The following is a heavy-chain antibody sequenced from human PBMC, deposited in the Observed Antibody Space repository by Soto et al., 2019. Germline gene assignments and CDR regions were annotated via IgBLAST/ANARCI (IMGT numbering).Heavy chain of an antibody. D-gene: IGHD6-19*01. J-gene: IGHJ4*02. CDR3: ARGNGGWSPFDY. CDR1: GGYFSGYY. V-gene: IGHV4-34*01. CDR2: INHSGST. Sequence: QVQLQQWGGGLLKPSETLSLTCAVYGGYFSGYYWSWIRQPPGKGLEWIGEINHSGSTNYNPSLKSRVTISVDTSKNQFFLNMSSVTAADKAVYYCARGNGGWSPFDYWGQGTLVTVSS.